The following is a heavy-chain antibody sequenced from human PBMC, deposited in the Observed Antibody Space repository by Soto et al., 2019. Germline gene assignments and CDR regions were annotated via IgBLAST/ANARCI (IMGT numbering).Heavy chain of an antibody. Sequence: QVELQESGPGLVKPSETLSLTCTVSQGSISLDRFYWTWIRQAPGKGLEWIGYISHSGLTKYNPSLESRVSISVDSSSNQFSLTVKSVTAADTAVYYCAREFSSAHINYLVFWGQGTLVSVSS. J-gene: IGHJ4*02. V-gene: IGHV4-61*01. D-gene: IGHD1-26*01. CDR2: ISHSGLT. CDR3: AREFSSAHINYLVF. CDR1: QGSISLDRFY.